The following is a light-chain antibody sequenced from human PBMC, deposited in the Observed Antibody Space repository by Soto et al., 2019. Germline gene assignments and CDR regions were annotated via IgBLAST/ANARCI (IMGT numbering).Light chain of an antibody. CDR1: QRVSSN. V-gene: IGKV3-11*01. J-gene: IGKJ5*01. CDR3: QQRSNWPIT. Sequence: EVVLTQSPATLSLSPGERATLSCRASQRVSSNLAWYQQKPGQAPRLLIYEASNRATGIPARFGGSGSGTDFTLTISSLEPEDFALYYCQQRSNWPITFGQGTRLEIK. CDR2: EAS.